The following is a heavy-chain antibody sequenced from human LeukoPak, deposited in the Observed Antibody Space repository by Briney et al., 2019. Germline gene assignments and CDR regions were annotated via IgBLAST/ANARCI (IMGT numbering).Heavy chain of an antibody. CDR1: GFTFSSYS. Sequence: PGGSLRLSCAASGFTFSSYSMNWVRQAPGKGLEWVSSISSSRSYIYYADSVKGRFTISRDNAKNSLYLQMNSLRAEDTAVYYCARDSNPDYYDSSGYYAEGDWGQGTLVTVSS. V-gene: IGHV3-21*01. CDR3: ARDSNPDYYDSSGYYAEGD. J-gene: IGHJ4*02. D-gene: IGHD3-22*01. CDR2: ISSSRSYI.